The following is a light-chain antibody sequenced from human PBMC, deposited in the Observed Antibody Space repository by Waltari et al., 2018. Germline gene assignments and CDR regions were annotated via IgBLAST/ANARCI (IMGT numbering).Light chain of an antibody. V-gene: IGKV6-21*02. CDR1: QNIGTS. Sequence: EIVLTQSPAFRSVTLQEKVTITCQASQNIGTSLHWFQQKPGQSPKLLIRDASQSMSGVPSRVSGSGSGTDFILTFDSLEAEDVATYYCQQSSRFPLTFGGGTKVEIK. CDR2: DAS. J-gene: IGKJ4*01. CDR3: QQSSRFPLT.